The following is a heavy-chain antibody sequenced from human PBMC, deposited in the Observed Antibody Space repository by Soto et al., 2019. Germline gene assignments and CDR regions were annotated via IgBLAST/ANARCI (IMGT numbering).Heavy chain of an antibody. CDR3: AHSPPDSVLLWFGEFEPRNWFDP. V-gene: IGHV2-5*02. CDR2: IYWDDDK. CDR1: GFSLSTSGVG. D-gene: IGHD3-10*01. Sequence: QITLKESGPTLVKPTQTLTLTCTFSGFSLSTSGVGVGWIRQPPGKALEWLALIYWDDDKRYSPSLKSRLTITKDPPKNRVHLTMTNTDPVDTATYYCAHSPPDSVLLWFGEFEPRNWFDPWGQGTLVTVSS. J-gene: IGHJ5*02.